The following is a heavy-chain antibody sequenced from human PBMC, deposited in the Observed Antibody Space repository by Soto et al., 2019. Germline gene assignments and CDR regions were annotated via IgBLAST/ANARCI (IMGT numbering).Heavy chain of an antibody. CDR1: RFTFSSYA. D-gene: IGHD1-26*01. V-gene: IGHV3-23*01. CDR2: ISGSGGST. J-gene: IGHJ4*02. Sequence: PGGSLRLSCAASRFTFSSYAMSWVRRAPGKGLEWVSGISGSGGSTYYADSVKGRFTISRDNSKNTLYLQMNSLRAEDTAVYYCAKRNSGSFSNPFDYWGQGSLVTVSS. CDR3: AKRNSGSFSNPFDY.